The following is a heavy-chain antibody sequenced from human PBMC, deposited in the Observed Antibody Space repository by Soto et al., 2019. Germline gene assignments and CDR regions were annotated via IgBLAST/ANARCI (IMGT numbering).Heavy chain of an antibody. D-gene: IGHD3-16*01. J-gene: IGHJ6*02. V-gene: IGHV3-7*01. CDR1: GFTFSSYW. CDR3: ARDYYDYVWGSYFGMDV. Sequence: GGSLRLSCAASGFTFSSYWMSWVRQAPGKGLEWVANIKQDGSEKYYVDSVKGRFTISRDNAKNSLYLQMNSLRAEDTAVYYCARDYYDYVWGSYFGMDVWGQGTAVTVSS. CDR2: IKQDGSEK.